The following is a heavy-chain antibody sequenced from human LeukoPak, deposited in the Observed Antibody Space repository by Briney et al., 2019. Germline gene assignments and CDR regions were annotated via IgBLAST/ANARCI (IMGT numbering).Heavy chain of an antibody. Sequence: ASVTVSCTASGYIFTDYYVHWIRQAPGQGLEWMGWINPNSGGTHHAPNFQGRATMTRDTSSSTVYMDLSRLRSADAAIYYCARSRMPFYYYGMHVWGLGTSVTVSS. J-gene: IGHJ6*02. CDR2: INPNSGGT. D-gene: IGHD2-2*01. V-gene: IGHV1-2*02. CDR3: ARSRMPFYYYGMHV. CDR1: GYIFTDYY.